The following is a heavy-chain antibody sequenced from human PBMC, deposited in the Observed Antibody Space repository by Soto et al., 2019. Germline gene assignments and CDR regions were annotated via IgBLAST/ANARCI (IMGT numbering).Heavy chain of an antibody. J-gene: IGHJ4*02. Sequence: VKVSCKASGGSFSTLGINWVRQAPGQGLEWMGGIIPLFGKARYAETSQGRVTITADTSTGTAYMEVSSLRSDDTAVFYCATAHNSGWYFFDYWGPGTLVTVSS. V-gene: IGHV1-69*06. CDR2: IIPLFGKA. CDR3: ATAHNSGWYFFDY. D-gene: IGHD6-19*01. CDR1: GGSFSTLG.